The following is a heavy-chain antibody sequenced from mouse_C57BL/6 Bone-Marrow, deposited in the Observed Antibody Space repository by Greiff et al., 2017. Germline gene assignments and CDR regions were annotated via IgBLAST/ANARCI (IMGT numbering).Heavy chain of an antibody. CDR2: IDPENGDT. V-gene: IGHV14-4*01. D-gene: IGHD1-1*01. Sequence: EVKRQESGAELVRPGASVKLSCTASGFNIKDDYMHWVKQRPEQGLEWIGWIDPENGDTEYASKFQGKATITADTSSNTAYLQLSSLTSEDTAVYYCTTVVHYWGQGTTLTVSS. J-gene: IGHJ2*01. CDR1: GFNIKDDY. CDR3: TTVVHY.